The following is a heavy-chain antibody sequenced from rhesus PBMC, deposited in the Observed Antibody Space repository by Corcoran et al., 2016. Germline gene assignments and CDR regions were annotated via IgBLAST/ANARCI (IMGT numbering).Heavy chain of an antibody. CDR1: GGSISESYW. Sequence: QVQLRESGPGVVKPSETLSLTCAVSGGSISESYWWSWVRQPPGKGLEWIGSIHGSSATTNFNPSRNSRVTISRDTAKHHFSLKMSSVIDADTSVYYCARDPWRQRRLVRELPTRPPNPYPQTELYFDFWGQGALVTVSS. J-gene: IGHJ1*01. CDR2: IHGSSATT. CDR3: ARDPWRQRRLVRELPTRPPNPYPQTELYFDF. D-gene: IGHD6-31*01. V-gene: IGHV4S10*01.